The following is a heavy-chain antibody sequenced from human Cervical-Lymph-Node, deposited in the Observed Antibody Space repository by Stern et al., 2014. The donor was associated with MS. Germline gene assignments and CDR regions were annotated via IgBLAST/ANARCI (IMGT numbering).Heavy chain of an antibody. Sequence: QVQLVESGAEVKKPGASVKVSCKTSGYTFTDYYIHWVRQAPGQGLEWMGRINPNSGGTHSTKNFQGRVTLTWDTSINTAYMELSWLTSADTAVYFCARGGVRRQQLARGFDDWGLGTLVTVSS. D-gene: IGHD6-13*01. CDR3: ARGGVRRQQLARGFDD. V-gene: IGHV1-2*06. CDR1: GYTFTDYY. CDR2: INPNSGGT. J-gene: IGHJ4*01.